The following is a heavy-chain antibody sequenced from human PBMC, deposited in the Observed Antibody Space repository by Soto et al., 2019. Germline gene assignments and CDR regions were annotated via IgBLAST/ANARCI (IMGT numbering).Heavy chain of an antibody. CDR3: ARKRATCGTLALAGTFDY. J-gene: IGHJ4*02. CDR1: GFTFSSYA. Sequence: EVQLLESGGGLVQPGGSLRLSCAASGFTFSSYAMSWVRQAPGKGLEWVSAISGSGGSTYYADSVKGRFTISRDNSKNTLYLQMNSLRAEDTAVYYCARKRATCGTLALAGTFDYWGQGTLVPRSS. V-gene: IGHV3-23*01. D-gene: IGHD6-19*01. CDR2: ISGSGGST.